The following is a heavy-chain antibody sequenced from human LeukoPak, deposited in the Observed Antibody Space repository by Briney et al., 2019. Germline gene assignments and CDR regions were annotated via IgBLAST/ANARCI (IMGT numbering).Heavy chain of an antibody. CDR1: GYTFTGYY. V-gene: IGHV1-46*01. CDR2: INPSGGST. Sequence: ASVKVSCKASGYTFTGYYMHWVRQAPGQGLEWMGIINPSGGSTSYAQKFQGRVTMTRDMSTSTVYMELSSLRSEDTAVYYCARERAATGDFDYWGQGTLVTVSS. D-gene: IGHD2-15*01. J-gene: IGHJ4*02. CDR3: ARERAATGDFDY.